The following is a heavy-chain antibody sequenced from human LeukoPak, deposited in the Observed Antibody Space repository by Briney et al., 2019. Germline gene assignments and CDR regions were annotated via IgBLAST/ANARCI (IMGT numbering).Heavy chain of an antibody. Sequence: SETLSLTCTVSGGSISSSSYYWGWIRQPPGKGLEWIGSIYYSGSTYYNPSLKSRVTISVDTSKDQFSLKLSSVTAADTAVYYCARLAFPKYYYDSSGYYYLDYWGQGTLVTVSS. CDR3: ARLAFPKYYYDSSGYYYLDY. J-gene: IGHJ4*02. CDR1: GGSISSSSYY. D-gene: IGHD3-22*01. CDR2: IYYSGST. V-gene: IGHV4-39*01.